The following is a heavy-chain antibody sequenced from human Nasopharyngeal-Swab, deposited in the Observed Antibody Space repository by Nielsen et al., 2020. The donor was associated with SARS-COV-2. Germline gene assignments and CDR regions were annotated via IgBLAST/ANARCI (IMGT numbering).Heavy chain of an antibody. J-gene: IGHJ5*02. V-gene: IGHV7-4-1*02. CDR3: ARDGLSLQYSSGWYGWFDP. D-gene: IGHD6-19*01. Sequence: ASVKVSCKAFGYTFTSYAMNWVRQAPGQGLEWMGWINTNTGNPTYAQGFTGRFVFSLDTSVSTAYLQISSLKAEDTAVYYCARDGLSLQYSSGWYGWFDPRGQGTLVTVSS. CDR1: GYTFTSYA. CDR2: INTNTGNP.